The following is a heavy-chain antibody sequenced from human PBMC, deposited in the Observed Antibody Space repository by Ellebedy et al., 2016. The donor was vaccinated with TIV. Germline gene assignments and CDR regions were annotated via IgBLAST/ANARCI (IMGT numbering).Heavy chain of an antibody. CDR1: GSTFTQSF. D-gene: IGHD1-1*01. CDR2: VDPEVGEA. Sequence: AASVQVSCKVSGSTFTQSFIHWVQQAPGKGLEWLVLVDPEVGEAQVAENFQGRVTITADPASDTAYMELRSLRSEDTALYYCATRNWKDSPVGHWGQGTLVTVSS. V-gene: IGHV1-69-2*01. CDR3: ATRNWKDSPVGH. J-gene: IGHJ4*02.